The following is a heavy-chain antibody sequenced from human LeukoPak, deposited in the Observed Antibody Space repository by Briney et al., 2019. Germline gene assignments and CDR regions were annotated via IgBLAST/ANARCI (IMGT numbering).Heavy chain of an antibody. Sequence: SETLSLTCTVSGGSISSSSYYWGWIRQPPGKGLEWIGSIYYSGSTYYNPSLKSRVTISVDTSKSQFSLKLSSVTAADTAVYYCARVRSSSWWGYNWFDPWGQGTLVTVSS. CDR3: ARVRSSSWWGYNWFDP. V-gene: IGHV4-39*07. J-gene: IGHJ5*02. CDR1: GGSISSSSYY. D-gene: IGHD6-13*01. CDR2: IYYSGST.